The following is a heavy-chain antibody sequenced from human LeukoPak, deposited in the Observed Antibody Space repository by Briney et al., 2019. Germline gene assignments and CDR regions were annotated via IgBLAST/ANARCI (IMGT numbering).Heavy chain of an antibody. V-gene: IGHV3-23*01. CDR1: GCTFSSYA. Sequence: GGSLRLSCAASGCTFSSYAMSWVRQAPGKGLEWVADISGSGGSTYYADSVKGRFIISSDNSKNTLYLQMTSLRAEDTAVYYCAKDRGYCSGGSCPSSDYWGQGTMVTVSS. D-gene: IGHD2-15*01. J-gene: IGHJ4*02. CDR2: ISGSGGST. CDR3: AKDRGYCSGGSCPSSDY.